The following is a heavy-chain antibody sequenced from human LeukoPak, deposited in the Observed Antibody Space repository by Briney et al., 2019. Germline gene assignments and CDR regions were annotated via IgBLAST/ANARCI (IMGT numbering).Heavy chain of an antibody. Sequence: ASVKVSCKASGYTFTSYGISWVRQAPGQGLEWMGWISAYNGNTNYAQKLQGRVTMTTDTSTSTAYMELRSLRSDDTAAYYCARDSGYDSSGYCGYWGQGTLVTVSS. J-gene: IGHJ4*02. CDR2: ISAYNGNT. V-gene: IGHV1-18*01. CDR3: ARDSGYDSSGYCGY. D-gene: IGHD3-22*01. CDR1: GYTFTSYG.